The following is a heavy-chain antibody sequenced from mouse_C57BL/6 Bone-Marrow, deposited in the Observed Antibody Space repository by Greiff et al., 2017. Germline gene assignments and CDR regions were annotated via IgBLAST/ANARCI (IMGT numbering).Heavy chain of an antibody. CDR1: GYTFTSYW. V-gene: IGHV1-55*01. Sequence: VQLKQPGAELVKPGASVKMSCKASGYTFTSYWITWVKQRPGQGLEWIGDIYPGSGSTNYNEKFKSKATLTVDTSSSTAYMQLSSLTSEDSAVYYCASSGLLWLRLWDYWGQGTTLTVSS. CDR3: ASSGLLWLRLWDY. D-gene: IGHD2-2*01. J-gene: IGHJ2*01. CDR2: IYPGSGST.